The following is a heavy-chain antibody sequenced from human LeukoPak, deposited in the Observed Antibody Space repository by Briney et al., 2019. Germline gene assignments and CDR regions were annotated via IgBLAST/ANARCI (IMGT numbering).Heavy chain of an antibody. J-gene: IGHJ6*03. CDR3: ARHTPNKLRGGGYYFYMDV. Sequence: SETLSLTCAVYGGSFSGYYWSWIRQPPGKGPEWIGFIYYTGSTNSNPSLKSRVTISVDTSKNQFSLQLSSVTAEDTAVYYCARHTPNKLRGGGYYFYMDVWGKGTTVTVSS. CDR1: GGSFSGYY. V-gene: IGHV4-59*01. CDR2: IYYTGST. D-gene: IGHD5-18*01.